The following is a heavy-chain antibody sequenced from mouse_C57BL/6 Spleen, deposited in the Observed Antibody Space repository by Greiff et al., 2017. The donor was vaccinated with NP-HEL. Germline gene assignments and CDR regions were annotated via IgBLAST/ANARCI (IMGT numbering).Heavy chain of an antibody. D-gene: IGHD2-10*02. CDR1: GSTFSDYY. J-gene: IGHJ4*01. CDR3: AREGYGPMDY. CDR2: INYDGSST. Sequence: EVQLVESEGGLVQPGSSMKLSCTASGSTFSDYYMAWVRQVPEKGLEWVANINYDGSSTYYLDSLKSRFIISRDNAKNILYLQMSSLKSEDTATYYCAREGYGPMDYWGQGTSVTVSS. V-gene: IGHV5-16*01.